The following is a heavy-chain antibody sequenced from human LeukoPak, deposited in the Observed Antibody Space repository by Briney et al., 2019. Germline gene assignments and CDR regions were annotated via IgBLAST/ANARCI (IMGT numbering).Heavy chain of an antibody. D-gene: IGHD6-13*01. CDR2: IYYSGST. CDR1: GGSISSYY. V-gene: IGHV4-59*08. CDR3: ARHLSSSTFDY. Sequence: SETLSLTCTVSGGSISSYYWSWIRQPPGKGLEWIGYIYYSGSTNYNPSLKSRVTISVDTSKNQFSLKLSPVTAADTAVYYCARHLSSSTFDYWGQGTLVTVSS. J-gene: IGHJ4*02.